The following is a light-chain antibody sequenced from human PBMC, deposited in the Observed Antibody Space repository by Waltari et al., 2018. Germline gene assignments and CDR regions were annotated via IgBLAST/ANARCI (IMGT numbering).Light chain of an antibody. CDR2: RND. V-gene: IGLV1-47*01. Sequence: QTVLTQPPSTSGAPGQTVTIPRSGTQSNVDDNVLHWYQQFPGAVPRLLIYRNDQRPSGVPDRFSGSKSGTSASLAISGLRSEDEADYFCASWDDSPTGRWVFGGGTKVTVL. CDR1: QSNVDDNV. CDR3: ASWDDSPTGRWV. J-gene: IGLJ3*02.